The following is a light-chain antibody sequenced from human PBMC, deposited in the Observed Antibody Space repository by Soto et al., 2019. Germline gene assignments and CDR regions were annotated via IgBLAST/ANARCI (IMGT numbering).Light chain of an antibody. CDR1: QTISMY. Sequence: DIQMTQSPSSLSASVGDRVTITCRASQTISMYLNWYQQKPGKAPILLISAASSLESGVPSSFTGSRSGTEFTHTISSLQPKDCATYYCQQSYSTPPLTFGGGTKVEIK. J-gene: IGKJ4*01. V-gene: IGKV1-39*01. CDR3: QQSYSTPPLT. CDR2: AAS.